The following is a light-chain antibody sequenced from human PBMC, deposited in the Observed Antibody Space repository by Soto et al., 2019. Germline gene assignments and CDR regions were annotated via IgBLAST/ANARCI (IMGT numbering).Light chain of an antibody. CDR3: QQRSNWPT. CDR1: QSVSSN. CDR2: GAS. J-gene: IGKJ1*01. Sequence: EIVMTQSPATLSVSPGERATLSCRASQSVSSNLAWYQQKPGQAPRLLIYGASTRATGIPARFSGSGSGTDFTLTISGLEPEDFAVYYCQQRSNWPTFGQGTKVDIK. V-gene: IGKV3-15*01.